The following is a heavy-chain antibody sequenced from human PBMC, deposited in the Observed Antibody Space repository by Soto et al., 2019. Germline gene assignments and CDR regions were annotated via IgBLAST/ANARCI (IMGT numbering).Heavy chain of an antibody. D-gene: IGHD2-2*01. J-gene: IGHJ5*02. CDR3: AKMQGREYHLPPGPAFDP. CDR2: IIPIFGTA. CDR1: GGTFSSYA. Sequence: SVKVSCKASGGTFSSYAISWVRQAPGQGLEWMGGIIPIFGTANYAQKFQGRVTITADESTSTAYMELSSLRAEDTAVYYCAKMQGREYHLPPGPAFDPWGQGTLVTVSS. V-gene: IGHV1-69*13.